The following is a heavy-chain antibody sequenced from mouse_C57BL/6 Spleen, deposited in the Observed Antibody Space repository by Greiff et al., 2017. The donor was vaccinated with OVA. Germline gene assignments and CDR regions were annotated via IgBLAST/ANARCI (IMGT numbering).Heavy chain of an antibody. CDR3: ANYDSWFAY. D-gene: IGHD2-4*01. CDR2: IYPGDGDT. V-gene: IGHV1-82*01. CDR1: GYAFSSSW. J-gene: IGHJ3*01. Sequence: VKLLESGPELVKPGASVKISCKASGYAFSSSWMNWVKQRPGKGLEWIGRIYPGDGDTNYNGKFKGKATLTADKSSSTAYMQLSSLTSEDSAVYFCANYDSWFAYWGQGTLVTVSA.